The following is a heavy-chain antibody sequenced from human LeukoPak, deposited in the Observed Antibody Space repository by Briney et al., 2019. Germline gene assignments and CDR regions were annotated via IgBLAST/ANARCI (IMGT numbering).Heavy chain of an antibody. D-gene: IGHD2-15*01. J-gene: IGHJ4*02. CDR3: ARDRGPYCSGGSCYPAYFDY. CDR2: ISSSSSTI. Sequence: GGSLRLSCAASGFTFSSYSMNWVRQAPGKGLEWVSYISSSSSTIYYADSVKGRFTISRDNAKNSLYLQMNSLRAEDTAVYYCARDRGPYCSGGSCYPAYFDYWGQGTLVTVSS. V-gene: IGHV3-48*01. CDR1: GFTFSSYS.